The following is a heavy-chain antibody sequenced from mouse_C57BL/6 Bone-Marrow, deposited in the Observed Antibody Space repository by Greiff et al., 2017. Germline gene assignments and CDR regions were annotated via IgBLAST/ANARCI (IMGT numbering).Heavy chain of an antibody. CDR2: IDPSDSYT. Sequence: QVQLQQPGAELVMPGASVKLSCKASGYTFTGYWMHWVKQRPGQGLEWIGKIDPSDSYTNYNRKFKGKSTLTVDKSSSTAYLQLSSLTSEDSAVXYCARERGYAMDYWGTGTSVTVSS. CDR3: ARERGYAMDY. CDR1: GYTFTGYW. J-gene: IGHJ4*01. V-gene: IGHV1-69*01.